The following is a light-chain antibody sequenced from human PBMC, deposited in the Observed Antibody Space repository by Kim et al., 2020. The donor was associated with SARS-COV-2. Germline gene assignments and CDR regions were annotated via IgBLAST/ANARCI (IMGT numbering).Light chain of an antibody. CDR1: QSISSY. J-gene: IGKJ2*01. V-gene: IGKV1-39*01. CDR3: QQSYSMYT. Sequence: DIQMTQSPSSLSASVGDRVTITCRASQSISSYLNWYQQKPGKAPKLLIYAASSLQSGVPSRFSGSGSGTDFTLTISSLQPEDFATYYCQQSYSMYTFGQGTKLEI. CDR2: AAS.